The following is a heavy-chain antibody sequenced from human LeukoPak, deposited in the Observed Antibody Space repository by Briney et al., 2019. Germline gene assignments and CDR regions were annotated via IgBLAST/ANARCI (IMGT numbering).Heavy chain of an antibody. Sequence: ASAKVSCKASGYTFTSYGISWVRQAPGQGLEWMGWISAYNGNTNYAQKLQGRVTMTTDTSTSTAYMELRSLRSDDTAVYYCARPSSGGKYYYYYYGMDVWGQGTTVTVSS. CDR1: GYTFTSYG. J-gene: IGHJ6*02. CDR2: ISAYNGNT. V-gene: IGHV1-18*01. D-gene: IGHD2-15*01. CDR3: ARPSSGGKYYYYYYGMDV.